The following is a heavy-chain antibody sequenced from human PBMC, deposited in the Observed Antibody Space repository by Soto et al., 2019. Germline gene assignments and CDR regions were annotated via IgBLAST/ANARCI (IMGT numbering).Heavy chain of an antibody. D-gene: IGHD1-26*01. CDR1: GYTFTSYD. Sequence: QVKLVQSGAEVKKPGASVKVSCKASGYTFTSYDINWVRQATGQGLEWMGWMIANSGNTGYAQKFQGRVTMTRNTSISTAHIELSSLRSDDTAVYYCARDSGSYYYYGMDVWGQGTTVTVSS. CDR3: ARDSGSYYYYGMDV. CDR2: MIANSGNT. J-gene: IGHJ6*02. V-gene: IGHV1-8*01.